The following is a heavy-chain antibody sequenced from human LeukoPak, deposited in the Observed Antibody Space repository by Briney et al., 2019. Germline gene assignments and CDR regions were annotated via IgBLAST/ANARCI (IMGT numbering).Heavy chain of an antibody. V-gene: IGHV4-39*01. CDR1: GGSISSSSYY. CDR3: ARPSGYSYGYGIDY. Sequence: SETLSLTCTVSGGSISSSSYYWGWIRQPPGKGLEWIGSIYYSGSTYYNPSLKSRVTMSVDTSKNQFSPKLSSVTAADTAVYYCARPSGYSYGYGIDYWGQGTLVTVSS. CDR2: IYYSGST. J-gene: IGHJ4*02. D-gene: IGHD5-18*01.